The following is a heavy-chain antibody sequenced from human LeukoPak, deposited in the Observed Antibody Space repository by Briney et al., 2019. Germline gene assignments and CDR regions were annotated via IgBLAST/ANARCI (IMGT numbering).Heavy chain of an antibody. CDR2: SKNKANNYIT. D-gene: IGHD3-22*01. Sequence: GGSLRLSCAASGFTFSNYDMHWVRQAPGKGLEWVGRSKNKANNYITQYAAFVQGRFTISRDNSKNSLYLQINSLKTEDTAVYYCARDSSGQGDYWGQGTLVTVSS. V-gene: IGHV3-72*01. CDR1: GFTFSNYD. CDR3: ARDSSGQGDY. J-gene: IGHJ4*02.